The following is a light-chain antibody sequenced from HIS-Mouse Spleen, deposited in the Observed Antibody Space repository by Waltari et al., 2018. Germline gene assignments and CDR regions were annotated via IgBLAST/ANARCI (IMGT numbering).Light chain of an antibody. CDR2: DDS. Sequence: VLTQPPSASGTPGQRVTISCSGSSSNIGSKSVHWYQQKPGQAPVLVGYDDSDRPSGIPERFSGSNSGNTATLTISRVEAGDEADYYCQVWDSSSDHVVFGGGTKLTVL. V-gene: IGLV3-21*02. CDR3: QVWDSSSDHVV. J-gene: IGLJ2*01. CDR1: SSNIGSKS.